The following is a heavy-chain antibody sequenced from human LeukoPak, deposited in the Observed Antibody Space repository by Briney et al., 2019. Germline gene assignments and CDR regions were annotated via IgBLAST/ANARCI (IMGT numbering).Heavy chain of an antibody. Sequence: PGGSLRLSCAASGFTVSSNYMSWVRQAPGKGLEWVSVIYSGDSTYYADSVKGRFTISRHNSKNTLYLQMNSLRAEGTAVYFCARSSSSFDYWGQGTLVSVSS. V-gene: IGHV3-53*04. CDR1: GFTVSSNY. CDR2: IYSGDST. D-gene: IGHD6-13*01. CDR3: ARSSSSFDY. J-gene: IGHJ4*02.